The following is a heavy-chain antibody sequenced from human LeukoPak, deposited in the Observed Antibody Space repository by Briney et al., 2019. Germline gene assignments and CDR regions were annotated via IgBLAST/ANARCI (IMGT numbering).Heavy chain of an antibody. Sequence: PGTSLRLSCATSGFTFSSYGMHWVRQVPGKGLEWVAVISNDGSNIQYGDSAKGRFTISRDNSKNTVFLHMNSLRSEDTAVYYCAKDPYRVIVATGNYLDPWGQGTLVTVSS. J-gene: IGHJ5*02. CDR2: ISNDGSNI. CDR1: GFTFSSYG. D-gene: IGHD2-21*01. CDR3: AKDPYRVIVATGNYLDP. V-gene: IGHV3-30*18.